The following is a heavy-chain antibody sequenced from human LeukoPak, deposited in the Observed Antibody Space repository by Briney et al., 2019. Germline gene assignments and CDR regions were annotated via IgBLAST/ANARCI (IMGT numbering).Heavy chain of an antibody. D-gene: IGHD2-21*02. CDR1: GGSISSGGYY. CDR3: ARVAYCGGDSYTIDY. Sequence: PSETLSLTCTVSGGSISSGGYYWSWIRQHPGKGLEWIGSIYYSGSTYYNPSLKSRVTISVDTSKNQFSLKLSSVTAADTAVYYCARVAYCGGDSYTIDYWGHGSLLTVSS. J-gene: IGHJ4*01. CDR2: IYYSGST. V-gene: IGHV4-31*03.